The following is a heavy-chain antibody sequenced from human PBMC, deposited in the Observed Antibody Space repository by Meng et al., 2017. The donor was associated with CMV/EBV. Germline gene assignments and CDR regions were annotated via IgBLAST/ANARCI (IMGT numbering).Heavy chain of an antibody. V-gene: IGHV3-30-3*01. CDR1: GSTFSSYA. CDR3: ARHGGDYEDY. Sequence: GESLMISCAASGSTFSSYAMHWVRQAPGKGLEWVAVISYDGSNKYYADSVKGRFTISRDNSKNTLYLQMNSLRAEDTAVYYCARHGGDYEDYWGQGTLVTVSS. D-gene: IGHD4-17*01. CDR2: ISYDGSNK. J-gene: IGHJ4*02.